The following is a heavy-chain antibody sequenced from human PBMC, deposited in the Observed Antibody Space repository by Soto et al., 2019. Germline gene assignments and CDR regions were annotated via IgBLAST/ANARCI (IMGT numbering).Heavy chain of an antibody. D-gene: IGHD1-20*01. CDR2: IERDDDDK. V-gene: IGHV2-70*13. Sequence: SGPTLVNPTETLTLTCTFSGFSLTSPGMCVSWIRQSPGKALEWLALIERDDDDKYYSTSLKTRLTISKDTRKNQVILTMANMEPADTATYYCARSIRGPRRFNGMDVWGQGTTVTVSS. CDR3: ARSIRGPRRFNGMDV. J-gene: IGHJ6*02. CDR1: GFSLTSPGMC.